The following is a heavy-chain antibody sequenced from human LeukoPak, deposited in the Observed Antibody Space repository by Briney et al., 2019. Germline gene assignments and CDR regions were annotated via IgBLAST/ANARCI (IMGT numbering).Heavy chain of an antibody. CDR3: ARDYNVVVPAAVLDAFDI. V-gene: IGHV3-30-3*01. Sequence: GGSLRLSCAASGFTFSSYAMHWVRQAPGKGLEWVAVISYDGSNKYYADSVKGRFTISRDNSKNTLYLQMNSLRAEDTAVYYCARDYNVVVPAAVLDAFDIWGQGTMVTVSS. J-gene: IGHJ3*02. CDR2: ISYDGSNK. D-gene: IGHD2-2*01. CDR1: GFTFSSYA.